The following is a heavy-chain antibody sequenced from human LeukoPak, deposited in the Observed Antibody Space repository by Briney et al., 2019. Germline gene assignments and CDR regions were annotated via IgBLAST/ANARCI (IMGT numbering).Heavy chain of an antibody. CDR2: TYYRSKWYD. D-gene: IGHD6-19*01. J-gene: IGHJ5*01. CDR1: GDSVSSKNGA. CDR3: ERDLGTSGWYTFDF. V-gene: IGHV6-1*01. Sequence: SQTLSLTCAISGDSVSSKNGAWNWIRQSPSRGLEWLGRTYYRSKWYDEYADSVKGRVTISPDTSKNQFSLHVYSVTPEDTAVYYCERDLGTSGWYTFDFWRQGTLVTVSS.